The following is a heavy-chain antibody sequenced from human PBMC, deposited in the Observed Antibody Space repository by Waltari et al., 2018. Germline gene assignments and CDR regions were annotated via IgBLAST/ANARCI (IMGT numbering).Heavy chain of an antibody. J-gene: IGHJ4*02. CDR2: IYFSGRT. D-gene: IGHD3-10*01. Sequence: QVRLQESGPGLVQPSETLSLTCTVSAASISSYYRSWIRQPPGKGLEWIAYIYFSGRTSYNPSLKSRVAISGDTSKKQFSLRLSSVTAADTAVYYCARGDTSNWFASYFDFWGQGILVSVSS. CDR3: ARGDTSNWFASYFDF. V-gene: IGHV4-59*01. CDR1: AASISSYY.